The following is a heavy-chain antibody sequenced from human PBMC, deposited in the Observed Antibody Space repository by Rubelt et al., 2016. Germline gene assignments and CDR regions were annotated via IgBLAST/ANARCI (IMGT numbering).Heavy chain of an antibody. Sequence: QVTLRESGPALVKPTQTLTLTCTFSGFSLSTSGMCVSWIRQPPGKALEWLALIDWDDDKYYSTSLKAKPTISKDTPKNQLVLTMTTMDPVDTATYYCARIPNWRYWYFDLWGRGTLVTVSS. CDR2: IDWDDDK. J-gene: IGHJ2*01. V-gene: IGHV2-70*01. CDR3: ARIPNWRYWYFDL. CDR1: GFSLSTSGMC. D-gene: IGHD1-1*01.